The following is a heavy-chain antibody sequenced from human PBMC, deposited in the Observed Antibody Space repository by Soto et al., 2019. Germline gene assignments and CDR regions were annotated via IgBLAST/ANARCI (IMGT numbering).Heavy chain of an antibody. J-gene: IGHJ3*01. Sequence: QVQLVQSGGEVKKPGASVKVSCKASGYTFTSYGISWVRQVPGQGLEWMGWISAYNRKTIYAQNFQGRITMTTDTSTSTAYMELRSLRSDDTAVYYCESGIMMVHRGDAFDFWGQGTLVTVSS. CDR1: GYTFTSYG. D-gene: IGHD3-16*01. V-gene: IGHV1-18*04. CDR2: ISAYNRKT. CDR3: ESGIMMVHRGDAFDF.